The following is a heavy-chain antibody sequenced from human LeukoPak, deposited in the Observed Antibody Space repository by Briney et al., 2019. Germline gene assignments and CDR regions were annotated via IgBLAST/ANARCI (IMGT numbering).Heavy chain of an antibody. CDR1: GGSISSSSYY. V-gene: IGHV4-39*07. Sequence: SETLSLTCTVSGGSISSSSYYWGWIRQPPGKGLEWIGSIYYSGSTYYNPSLKSRVTISVDTSKNLFSLKLSSVTAADTAVYYCARGGSYYGYFDYWGHGALVTV. J-gene: IGHJ4*01. CDR3: ARGGSYYGYFDY. D-gene: IGHD1-26*01. CDR2: IYYSGST.